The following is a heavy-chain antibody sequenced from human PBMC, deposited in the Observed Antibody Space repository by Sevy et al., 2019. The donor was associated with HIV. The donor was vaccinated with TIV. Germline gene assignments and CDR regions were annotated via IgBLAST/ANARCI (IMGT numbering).Heavy chain of an antibody. D-gene: IGHD3-10*01. CDR2: IGGGADYT. V-gene: IGHV3-23*01. Sequence: GGSLRLSCVTSGFTFSSYAMSWVRQTPGKGLEWVSAIGGGADYTYYADSVKGRFTISRDNSKNTLYLQMNGLRAEDTAVYYCAREVSAHSYSDYWGQGTLVTVSS. CDR3: AREVSAHSYSDY. CDR1: GFTFSSYA. J-gene: IGHJ4*02.